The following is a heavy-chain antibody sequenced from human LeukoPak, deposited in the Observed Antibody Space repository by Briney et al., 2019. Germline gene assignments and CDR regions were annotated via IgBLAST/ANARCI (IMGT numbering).Heavy chain of an antibody. V-gene: IGHV4-4*07. D-gene: IGHD4-17*01. CDR3: ARLSTVTTSFDY. CDR1: GGSINSY. J-gene: IGHJ4*02. CDR2: ISGSGTI. Sequence: SETLSLTCIVSGGSINSYWSWIRQPAGKGLEWIGRISGSGTITYNPALQSRPTISIDTSKNQFSLKLMSVTAADTAVYYCARLSTVTTSFDYWGQGTLVTVSS.